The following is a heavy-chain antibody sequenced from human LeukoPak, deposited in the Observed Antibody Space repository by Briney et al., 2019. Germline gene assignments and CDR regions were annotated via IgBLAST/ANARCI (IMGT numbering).Heavy chain of an antibody. D-gene: IGHD2-2*01. CDR3: ARDHCTSSGCYEYYYYGMDI. J-gene: IGHJ6*02. V-gene: IGHV1-2*02. CDR2: INPYSGGT. CDR1: GYTFTDNY. Sequence: GASVKVSCKASGYTFTDNYIQWVRQAPGQGLEWMGWINPYSGGTNSAQKFQGRVTMTRDTSVSTAYMELSRLRSDDTAVYYCARDHCTSSGCYEYYYYGMDIWGQGTTVTVSS.